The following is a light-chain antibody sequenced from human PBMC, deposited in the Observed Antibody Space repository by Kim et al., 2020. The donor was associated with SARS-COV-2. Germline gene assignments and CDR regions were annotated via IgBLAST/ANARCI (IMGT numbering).Light chain of an antibody. CDR1: QTVINHY. J-gene: IGKJ1*01. Sequence: EIVLTQSQDTLSLSPGETATYPCWARQTVINHYLAWYQQKPGQAPRLLIYGASNSAAGIPDRFSVSGSATDFTLTISRLEPEDFAVYYFQNCDTSPSFTFGQGTKVDIK. V-gene: IGKV3-20*01. CDR2: GAS. CDR3: QNCDTSPSFT.